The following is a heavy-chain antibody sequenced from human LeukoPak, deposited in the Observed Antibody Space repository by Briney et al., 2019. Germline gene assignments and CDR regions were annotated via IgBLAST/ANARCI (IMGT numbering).Heavy chain of an antibody. J-gene: IGHJ6*02. CDR2: IIPIFGTA. D-gene: IGHD6-13*01. CDR1: GGTFSSYA. CDR3: ARAEPYSIPYYYYGMDV. V-gene: IGHV1-69*13. Sequence: SVKVSCKASGGTFSSYAISWVRQAPGQGLEWMGGIIPIFGTANYAQKFQGRVTITADESTSTAYMELSSLRSEDTAVYYCARAEPYSIPYYYYGMDVWGRGTTVTVSS.